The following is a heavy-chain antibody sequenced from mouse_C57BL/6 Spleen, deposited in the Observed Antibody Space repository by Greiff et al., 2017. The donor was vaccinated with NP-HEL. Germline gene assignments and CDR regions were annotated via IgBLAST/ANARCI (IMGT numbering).Heavy chain of an antibody. CDR3: ARSDGAIDV. CDR1: GYTFTSYT. J-gene: IGHJ1*03. CDR2: INPSSGYT. V-gene: IGHV1-4*01. Sequence: QVQLQQSGAELARPGASVKMSCKASGYTFTSYTMHWVKQRPGQGLEWIGYINPSSGYTKYNQKFKDKATLTADKSSSTAYMQLSSLTSEDSADYDCARSDGAIDVWGTGTTVTVSS.